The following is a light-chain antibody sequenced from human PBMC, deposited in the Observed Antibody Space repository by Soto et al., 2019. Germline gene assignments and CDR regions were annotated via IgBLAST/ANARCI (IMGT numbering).Light chain of an antibody. V-gene: IGKV3-15*01. CDR2: DAI. CDR1: QNIHNH. J-gene: IGKJ4*01. CDR3: QQYDAWPLT. Sequence: DKLMSQSPATLSVSPLERFTLPCMASQNIHNHMSWFLQKPVQTPRLLIYDAIIRAPDVPARFSGSWSGTEFTLTINSLQSEDFAVYYCQQYDAWPLTFGGGTKVDI.